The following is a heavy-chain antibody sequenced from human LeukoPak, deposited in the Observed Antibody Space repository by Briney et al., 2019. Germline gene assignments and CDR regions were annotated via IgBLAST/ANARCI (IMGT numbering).Heavy chain of an antibody. V-gene: IGHV3-20*04. D-gene: IGHD2-15*01. CDR1: GFTFDDYG. CDR3: ARGSSFDGYCSAGACDAGYYDS. J-gene: IGHJ4*02. Sequence: GSLRLSCAASGFTFDDYGMTWVRQAPGKGLEWVSGINWNGGSTGYADSVKGRFTISRDNAKNSLYLQMNSLRAEDTALYYCARGSSFDGYCSAGACDAGYYDSWGQGTPVTVSS. CDR2: INWNGGST.